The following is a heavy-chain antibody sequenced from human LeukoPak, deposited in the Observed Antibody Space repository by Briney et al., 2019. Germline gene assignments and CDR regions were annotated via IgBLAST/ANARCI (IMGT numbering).Heavy chain of an antibody. CDR3: ARDASSGLFDY. CDR1: GYTFTSYG. V-gene: IGHV1-18*04. D-gene: IGHD6-25*01. CDR2: ISAYNGNT. J-gene: IGHJ4*02. Sequence: RASVKVSCKASGYTFTSYGISWVRQAPGQGLEWMGWISAYNGNTNYAQKLQGRVTMTTGTSTSTAYMELRSLRSDDTAVYYCARDASSGLFDYWGQGTLVTVSS.